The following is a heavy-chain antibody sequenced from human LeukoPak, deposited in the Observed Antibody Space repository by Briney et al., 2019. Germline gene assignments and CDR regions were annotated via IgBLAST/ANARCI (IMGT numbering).Heavy chain of an antibody. D-gene: IGHD6-13*01. CDR1: GFTFSSYS. J-gene: IGHJ3*02. CDR3: AGRSEAAALGAFDI. CDR2: ISSSSSYI. Sequence: GGSLRLSCAASGFTFSSYSMNWVRQAPGKGLEWVSSISSSSSYIYYADSVKGRFTISRDNAKNSLYLQMNSLRAEDTAVYYCAGRSEAAALGAFDIWGQGTMVTVSS. V-gene: IGHV3-21*01.